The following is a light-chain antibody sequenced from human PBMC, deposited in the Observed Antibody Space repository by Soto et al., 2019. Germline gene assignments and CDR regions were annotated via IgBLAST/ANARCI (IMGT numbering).Light chain of an antibody. CDR3: SSYTSSSTVV. CDR1: SSDVGGYNY. J-gene: IGLJ2*01. Sequence: QSVLTQPASVSGSPGQSITISCTGTSSDVGGYNYVSWYQQHPGKAPKLMIYDGSNRPSGVSNRFSGSKSGNTASLTISGLQAEDEADYYCSSYTSSSTVVFGGGTQLTVL. V-gene: IGLV2-14*01. CDR2: DGS.